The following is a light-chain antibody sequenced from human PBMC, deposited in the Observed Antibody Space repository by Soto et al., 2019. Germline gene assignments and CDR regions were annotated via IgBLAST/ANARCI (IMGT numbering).Light chain of an antibody. CDR1: GSNIGRNS. CDR3: AAWDDSLSGVV. V-gene: IGLV1-47*02. J-gene: IGLJ3*02. CDR2: RNN. Sequence: QSVLTQPPSASGTPGQRVTISCSGSGSNIGRNSVYWYQQLPGTAPKLLIYRNNQRPSGVPDRFSGSKSGTSASLAISGLRSEDEAEYHCAAWDDSLSGVVFGGGTKVTVL.